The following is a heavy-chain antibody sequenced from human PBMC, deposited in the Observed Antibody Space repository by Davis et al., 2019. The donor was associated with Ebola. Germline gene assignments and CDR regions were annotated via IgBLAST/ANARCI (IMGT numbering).Heavy chain of an antibody. Sequence: PGGSLRLSCAASGFTVSSNYMSWVRQAPGKGLEWVSVIYSGGSTYYADSVKGRFTISRDNSKNTLYLQMSSLRAEDTAVYYCARSRGEFRLLEWAAAFDIWGQGTMVTVSS. CDR2: IYSGGST. V-gene: IGHV3-53*01. CDR3: ARSRGEFRLLEWAAAFDI. CDR1: GFTVSSNY. D-gene: IGHD3-3*01. J-gene: IGHJ3*02.